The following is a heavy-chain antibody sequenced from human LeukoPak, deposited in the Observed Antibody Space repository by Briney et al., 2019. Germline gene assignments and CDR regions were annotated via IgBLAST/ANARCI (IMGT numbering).Heavy chain of an antibody. CDR1: GYSFTGYY. D-gene: IGHD5-18*01. CDR2: INPNSGGT. J-gene: IGHJ4*02. V-gene: IGHV1-2*02. Sequence: ASVKVSCKTSGYSFTGYYMHWVRQGPGQGLEWMGWINPNSGGTNYAQKFKGRVTMTMDTSIKTVYMELSNLRSDDTAVFYCVRMGYTYGYGDYWGQGTLVTVSS. CDR3: VRMGYTYGYGDY.